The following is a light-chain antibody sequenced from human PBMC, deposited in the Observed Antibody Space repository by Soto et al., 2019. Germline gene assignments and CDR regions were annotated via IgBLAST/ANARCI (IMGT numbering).Light chain of an antibody. Sequence: DVRMTQSPSSLSASVGDSVTSTCRASQSISTYLNWYQQKPGRAPKVVIYAASNLQSGVPSRFSGSGSGTDFTLTIRGLQPGDSATYFCQQSFGITWTFGQGTKVEIK. CDR2: AAS. CDR1: QSISTY. V-gene: IGKV1-39*01. CDR3: QQSFGITWT. J-gene: IGKJ1*01.